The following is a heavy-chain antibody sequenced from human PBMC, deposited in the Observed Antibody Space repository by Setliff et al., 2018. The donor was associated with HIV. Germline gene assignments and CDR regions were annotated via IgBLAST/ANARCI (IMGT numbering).Heavy chain of an antibody. CDR3: ARVYGVTTLNYYYYYMDV. CDR2: IYYSGST. D-gene: IGHD4-17*01. V-gene: IGHV4-39*07. Sequence: TLSLTCTVSGGSISSGGYYWSWIRQHPGKGLEWIGSIYYSGSTYYNPSPKSRVTISVDTSKNQFSLKLSSVTAADTAVYYCARVYGVTTLNYYYYYMDVWGKGTTVTVSS. J-gene: IGHJ6*03. CDR1: GGSISSGGYY.